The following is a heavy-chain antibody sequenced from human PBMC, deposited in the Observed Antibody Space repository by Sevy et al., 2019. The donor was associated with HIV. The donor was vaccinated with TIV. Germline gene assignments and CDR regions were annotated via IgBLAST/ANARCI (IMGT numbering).Heavy chain of an antibody. Sequence: ASVKVSCKASGLTFTSSAVQWVRQARGQRLEWIGWIVVGSGNTNYAQKFQERVTITRDMSTSTAYMELSSLRSEDTAVYYCAARYCTNGVCYIGGFFDYWGQGTLVTVSS. D-gene: IGHD2-8*01. CDR3: AARYCTNGVCYIGGFFDY. CDR2: IVVGSGNT. V-gene: IGHV1-58*01. J-gene: IGHJ4*02. CDR1: GLTFTSSA.